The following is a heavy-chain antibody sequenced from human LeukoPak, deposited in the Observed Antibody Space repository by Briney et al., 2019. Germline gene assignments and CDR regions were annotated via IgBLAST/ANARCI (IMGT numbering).Heavy chain of an antibody. V-gene: IGHV1-2*02. CDR3: ARVATTPYYYMDV. D-gene: IGHD5-12*01. CDR2: INPNSGGT. CDR1: GYTFTGYY. Sequence: ASVKVSCKASGYTFTGYYMHWVRRAPGQGLEWMGWINPNSGGTNYAQKFQGRVTMTRDTSISTAYMELSRLRSDDTAVYYCARVATTPYYYMDVWGKGTTVTVSS. J-gene: IGHJ6*03.